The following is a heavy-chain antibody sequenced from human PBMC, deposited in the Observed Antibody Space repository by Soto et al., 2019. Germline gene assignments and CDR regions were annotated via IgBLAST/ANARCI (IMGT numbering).Heavy chain of an antibody. J-gene: IGHJ4*02. D-gene: IGHD3-22*01. CDR3: AIEYYYDSSGYYDFDY. V-gene: IGHV1-18*01. CDR1: GYTFTSYG. CDR2: ISAYNGNT. Sequence: ASVKVSCKASGYTFTSYGISWVRQAPGQGLEWMGWISAYNGNTNYAQKLQGRVTMTTDTSTSTAYMELRSLRSDDTAVYYCAIEYYYDSSGYYDFDYWGQGTLVTVSS.